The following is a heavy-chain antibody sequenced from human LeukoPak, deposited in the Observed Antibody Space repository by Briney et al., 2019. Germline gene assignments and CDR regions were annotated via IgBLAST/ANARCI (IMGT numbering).Heavy chain of an antibody. CDR3: AKDRIPDGRYSIDF. V-gene: IGHV3-23*01. Sequence: GGSLRLSCAASGFTFNTYALNWVRQAPGKGLEWVSVIIGNGGDIHYAGSVRGRFTISRDNSKNTLYLQMNSLRVEDTAVYYCAKDRIPDGRYSIDFWGPGTLVTVSS. D-gene: IGHD5-24*01. J-gene: IGHJ4*02. CDR2: IIGNGGDI. CDR1: GFTFNTYA.